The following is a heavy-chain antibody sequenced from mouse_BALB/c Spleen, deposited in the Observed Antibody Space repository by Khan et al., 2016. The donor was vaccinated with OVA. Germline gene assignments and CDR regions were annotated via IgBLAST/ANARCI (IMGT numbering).Heavy chain of an antibody. Sequence: QVQLKESGAELAKPGASVKMSCKASGYTFINYWILWVKQRSGQGLVWIGYINPSTGYTEYNQNFKDKATLTADKSSSKAYMQLSSLTSEDSAIDYCARGGLRWDFNYWGQGTTLTVSS. CDR3: ARGGLRWDFNY. CDR2: INPSTGYT. V-gene: IGHV1-7*01. D-gene: IGHD1-1*01. CDR1: GYTFINYW. J-gene: IGHJ2*01.